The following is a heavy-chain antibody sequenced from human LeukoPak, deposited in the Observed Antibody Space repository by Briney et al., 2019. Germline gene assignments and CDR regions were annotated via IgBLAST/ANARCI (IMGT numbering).Heavy chain of an antibody. V-gene: IGHV1-2*06. Sequence: ASVKVSCKASGYTFTGYYMHWGRQAPGQGLEWMGLINPNSGGTNYAQKFQGRVTMTRDTSISTAYMELSRLRSDDTAVYYCARDITYGDYADAFDIWGQGTMVTVSS. CDR3: ARDITYGDYADAFDI. D-gene: IGHD4-17*01. CDR2: INPNSGGT. J-gene: IGHJ3*02. CDR1: GYTFTGYY.